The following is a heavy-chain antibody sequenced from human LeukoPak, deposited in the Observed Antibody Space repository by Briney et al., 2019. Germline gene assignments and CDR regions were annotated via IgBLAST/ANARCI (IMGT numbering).Heavy chain of an antibody. CDR3: ARGSTYYDSSGQVPFDY. V-gene: IGHV3-48*01. CDR1: GFTFSSYN. Sequence: QPGGSLRLSCAASGFTFSSYNMNWVRQAPGKGLEWVSSITTSSSVFYADSVKGRFTISRDNAQNSLYLQMNSLRAEDTAVYYCARGSTYYDSSGQVPFDYWGQGTLVTVSS. CDR2: ITTSSSV. J-gene: IGHJ4*02. D-gene: IGHD3-22*01.